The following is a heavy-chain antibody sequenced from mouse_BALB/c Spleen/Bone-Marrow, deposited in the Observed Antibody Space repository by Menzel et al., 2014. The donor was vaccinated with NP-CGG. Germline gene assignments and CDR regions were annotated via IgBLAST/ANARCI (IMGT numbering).Heavy chain of an antibody. CDR2: IDPSDSYT. D-gene: IGHD1-2*01. J-gene: IGHJ4*01. Sequence: VKLMESGAELVKPGASVKISCKASGYTFTRYWMNWVKQRPGRGLEWIGEIDPSDSYTNNNQKFKDEATLTVDKSSSTAYMQLSSLTSEDSAVYYCARRGTTAKDYAMDYWGQGTSVTVSS. CDR3: ARRGTTAKDYAMDY. CDR1: GYTFTRYW. V-gene: IGHV1S126*01.